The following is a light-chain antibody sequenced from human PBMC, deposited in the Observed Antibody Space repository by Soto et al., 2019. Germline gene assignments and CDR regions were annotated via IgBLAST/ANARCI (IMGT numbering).Light chain of an antibody. CDR3: QQFHSSPLT. Sequence: EIVLTQSPGTLSLSPGERATLSCRASQSVSSSYLAWYQQKLGQAPRLLIYGASSRATGIPDRFSGSGSGTDFTLTISRLEPEDFAVYYCQQFHSSPLTFGGGTEVEIK. CDR1: QSVSSSY. CDR2: GAS. J-gene: IGKJ4*01. V-gene: IGKV3-20*01.